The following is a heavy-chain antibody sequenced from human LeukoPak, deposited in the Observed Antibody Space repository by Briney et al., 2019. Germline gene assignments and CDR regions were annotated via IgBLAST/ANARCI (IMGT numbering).Heavy chain of an antibody. J-gene: IGHJ3*02. V-gene: IGHV4-4*02. CDR1: GGSISSSNW. D-gene: IGHD5-18*01. CDR2: IYHSGRT. CDR3: ARVPYAAMVTSARQYGFDI. Sequence: SETLSLTCAVSGGSISSSNWWNWVRQPPGKRLEWIGEIYHSGRTNYNPSLKSRVTISVDKSKNQLSLNLNSVTAADTAVYYCARVPYAAMVTSARQYGFDIWGQGSMVTVSS.